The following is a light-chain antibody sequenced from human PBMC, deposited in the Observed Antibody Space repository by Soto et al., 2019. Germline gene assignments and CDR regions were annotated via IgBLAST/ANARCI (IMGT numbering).Light chain of an antibody. CDR1: QGISNL. CDR2: AAS. CDR3: LQHNTYPYT. Sequence: DIQMTQTPSSLSASVGDRVTITCRASQGISNLLGWFQHKPGKAPKRLIYAASSLQGGVPSRFSGSGSGTEFTLTITGLQPEDFADYYCLQHNTYPYTFGQGTKLEIK. J-gene: IGKJ2*01. V-gene: IGKV1-17*01.